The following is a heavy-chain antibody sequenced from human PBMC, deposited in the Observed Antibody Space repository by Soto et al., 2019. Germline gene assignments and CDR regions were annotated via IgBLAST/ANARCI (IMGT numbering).Heavy chain of an antibody. CDR1: GYTFTSYY. CDR3: ARVPILTGYFYYYYGMDV. V-gene: IGHV1-46*01. J-gene: IGHJ6*02. Sequence: GASVKVSCKASGYTFTSYYMHWVRQAPGQGLEWMGIIHPSGGSTSYAQKFQGRVTMTRDTSTSTVYMELSSLRSEDTAVYYCARVPILTGYFYYYYGMDVWGQGTTVTVSS. CDR2: IHPSGGST. D-gene: IGHD3-9*01.